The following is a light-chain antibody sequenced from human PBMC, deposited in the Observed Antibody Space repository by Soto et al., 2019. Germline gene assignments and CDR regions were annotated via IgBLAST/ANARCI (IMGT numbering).Light chain of an antibody. CDR1: SSDVGGYNY. CDR2: DVS. Sequence: QSALTQAASVSGSPGQSIAISCTGTSSDVGGYNYVSWYQQHPGKAPKLIIYDVSSRPSGVSNRFSGSKSGNTASLTISGLQAEDEADYYCSSYTSSTTEVFGTGTKVTVL. J-gene: IGLJ1*01. V-gene: IGLV2-14*01. CDR3: SSYTSSTTEV.